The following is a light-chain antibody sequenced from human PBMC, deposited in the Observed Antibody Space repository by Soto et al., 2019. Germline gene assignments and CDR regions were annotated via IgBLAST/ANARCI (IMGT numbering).Light chain of an antibody. Sequence: EIVLTQSPATLSLSPGERVTLSCRASQSVSSYLAWYQHKPGQAPRLLIYDASARATVVPARFSGSGSGADFPLTISRLEPEDSAVYYYQQYGSSPSTFGQGTKVDIK. CDR2: DAS. J-gene: IGKJ1*01. V-gene: IGKV3-20*01. CDR3: QQYGSSPST. CDR1: QSVSSY.